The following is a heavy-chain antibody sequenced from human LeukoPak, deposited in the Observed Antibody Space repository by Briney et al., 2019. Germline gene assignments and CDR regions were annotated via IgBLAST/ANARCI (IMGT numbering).Heavy chain of an antibody. J-gene: IGHJ3*02. Sequence: GGSLRLSCAASGFTFSSYAMSWVRQAPGKGLEWVGRIKSKTDGGTTDYAAPVKGRFTISRDDSKNTLYLQMNSLKTEDTAVYYCTTRNRYDSSGYYSDAFDIWGQGTMVTVSS. CDR1: GFTFSSYA. D-gene: IGHD3-22*01. CDR2: IKSKTDGGTT. CDR3: TTRNRYDSSGYYSDAFDI. V-gene: IGHV3-15*01.